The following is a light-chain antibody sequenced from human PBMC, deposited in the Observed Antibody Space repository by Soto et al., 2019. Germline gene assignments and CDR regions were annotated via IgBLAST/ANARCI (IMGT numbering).Light chain of an antibody. V-gene: IGKV1-5*01. J-gene: IGKJ1*01. CDR1: QSISRG. CDR3: QQYNPGT. CDR2: DAS. Sequence: DIQMTQSPPTLSASVGDRVTITCRASQSISRGLAWHQQKAGEAPKLLIYDASTLVSGVPSRFSGSGSGTEFTLTISSLQPDDFATYYCQQYNPGTFVQGTKVEIK.